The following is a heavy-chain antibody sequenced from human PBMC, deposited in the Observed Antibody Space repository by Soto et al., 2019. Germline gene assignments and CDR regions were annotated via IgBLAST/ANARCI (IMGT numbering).Heavy chain of an antibody. V-gene: IGHV1-3*01. CDR3: ASHLLGYCSGGSCYTPPSFDY. Sequence: AASVKVSCKASGYTFTSYAMHWVRQAPGQRLEWMGWINAGNGNTKYSQKFQGRVTITRDTSASTAYMELSSLRSEDTAVYYCASHLLGYCSGGSCYTPPSFDYWGQGTLVTVSS. D-gene: IGHD2-15*01. CDR2: INAGNGNT. CDR1: GYTFTSYA. J-gene: IGHJ4*02.